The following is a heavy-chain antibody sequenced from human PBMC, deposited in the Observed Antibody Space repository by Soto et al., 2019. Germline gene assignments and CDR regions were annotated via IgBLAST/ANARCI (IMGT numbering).Heavy chain of an antibody. CDR3: TTGNTGPRAY. J-gene: IGHJ4*02. CDR1: A. Sequence: AMSWVRQAPGKGLEWVSAISGSGGSTYYADSVKGRFTISRDNSKNTLYLQMNSLRAEDTAVYFCTTGNTGPRAYWGQGTLVTGSS. CDR2: ISGSGGST. V-gene: IGHV3-23*01. D-gene: IGHD1-1*01.